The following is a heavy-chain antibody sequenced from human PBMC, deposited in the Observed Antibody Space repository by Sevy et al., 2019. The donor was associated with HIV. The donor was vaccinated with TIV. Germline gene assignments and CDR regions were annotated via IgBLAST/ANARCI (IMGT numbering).Heavy chain of an antibody. CDR1: GFTFRDYG. CDR3: AKEVIYDYIDV. Sequence: GGSLRLSCAASGFTFRDYGMHWVRQAPGKGLEWVTFIDYDGNEKHYADSVKGRFTISRDNAQNTLYLQMNSLGDGDTPVYYCAKEVIYDYIDVWGKGTTVTVSS. D-gene: IGHD3-3*01. J-gene: IGHJ6*03. CDR2: IDYDGNEK. V-gene: IGHV3-30*02.